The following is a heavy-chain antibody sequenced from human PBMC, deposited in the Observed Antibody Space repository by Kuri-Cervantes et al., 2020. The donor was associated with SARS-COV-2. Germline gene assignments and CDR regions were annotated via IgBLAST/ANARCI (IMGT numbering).Heavy chain of an antibody. Sequence: SETLSLTCAVYGGSFSGYFWNWIRQPPGKGLEWIGEINHSGSTNYNPSLKSRVTISVDTSKNQFSLKLSSVTAADTAVYYCARVLKTTVTTSQFDPWGQGTLVTVSS. V-gene: IGHV4-34*01. J-gene: IGHJ5*02. CDR1: GGSFSGYF. CDR3: ARVLKTTVTTSQFDP. CDR2: INHSGST. D-gene: IGHD4-17*01.